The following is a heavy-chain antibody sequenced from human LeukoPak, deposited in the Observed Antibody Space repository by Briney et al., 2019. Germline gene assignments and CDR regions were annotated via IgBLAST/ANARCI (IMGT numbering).Heavy chain of an antibody. CDR2: VYYSGST. CDR1: GGSISSYY. Sequence: SETLSLTRTVSGGSISSYYWSWIRQPPGKGLEWIGYVYYSGSTNYNPSLKSRVTISVDTSKNQFSLKLSSVTAADTAVYYCARRLISSGSIDYWGQGTLVTVSS. CDR3: ARRLISSGSIDY. D-gene: IGHD6-19*01. V-gene: IGHV4-59*01. J-gene: IGHJ4*02.